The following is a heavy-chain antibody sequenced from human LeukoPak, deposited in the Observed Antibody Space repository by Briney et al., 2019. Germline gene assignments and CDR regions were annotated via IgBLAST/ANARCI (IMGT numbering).Heavy chain of an antibody. J-gene: IGHJ4*02. CDR1: GFTFSSYA. Sequence: PGGSLRLSCAASGFTFSSYAMSWVRQVPGKGLEWVSLIYSGGSIYYAESVKGRFTISRDNSKNTLYLQMNSLRAEDTAVYYCSRADSGFAYWGQGSLVTVSS. V-gene: IGHV3-23*03. CDR2: IYSGGSI. D-gene: IGHD3-10*01. CDR3: SRADSGFAY.